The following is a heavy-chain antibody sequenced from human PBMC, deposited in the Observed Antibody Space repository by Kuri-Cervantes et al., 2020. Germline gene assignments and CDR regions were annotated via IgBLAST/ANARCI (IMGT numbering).Heavy chain of an antibody. V-gene: IGHV1-18*01. CDR3: VSGVGSPTYFDY. D-gene: IGHD3-3*01. Sequence: ASVKVSCKASGYTFTSYGISWVRQAPGQGLEWMGWISAYNGNTNYAQKFQGRVTITADESTSTAYMELSSLRSEDTAVYYCVSGVGSPTYFDYWGQGTLVTVSS. CDR1: GYTFTSYG. J-gene: IGHJ4*02. CDR2: ISAYNGNT.